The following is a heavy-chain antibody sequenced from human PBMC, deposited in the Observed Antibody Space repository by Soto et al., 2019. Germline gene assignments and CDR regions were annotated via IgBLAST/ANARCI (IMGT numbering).Heavy chain of an antibody. CDR1: GYSFTSYW. Sequence: GESLKISCKGSGYSFTSYWISWVRQMPGKGLEWMGRIDPSDSYTNYSPSFQGHVTISADKSISTAYLQWSSLKASDTAMYYCARERTSKDYYYGMDVWGQGTTVTVS. CDR2: IDPSDSYT. CDR3: ARERTSKDYYYGMDV. D-gene: IGHD4-4*01. J-gene: IGHJ6*02. V-gene: IGHV5-10-1*01.